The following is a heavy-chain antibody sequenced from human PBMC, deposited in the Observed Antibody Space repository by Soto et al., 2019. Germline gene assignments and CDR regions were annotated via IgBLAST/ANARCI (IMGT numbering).Heavy chain of an antibody. V-gene: IGHV1-2*06. Sequence: RASVKVSCKASGYTFTGYYMHWVRQAPGQGLEWMGRINPNSGGTNYAEKFQGRATMTRDTSISTAYMELSRLRSDDTAVYYCARDMAAAGTPHFDYWGQGTLVTVSS. D-gene: IGHD6-13*01. CDR2: INPNSGGT. CDR3: ARDMAAAGTPHFDY. CDR1: GYTFTGYY. J-gene: IGHJ4*02.